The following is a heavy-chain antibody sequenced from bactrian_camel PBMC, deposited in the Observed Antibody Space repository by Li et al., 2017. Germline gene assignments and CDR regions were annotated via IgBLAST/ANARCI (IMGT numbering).Heavy chain of an antibody. CDR2: IFTGDGAT. V-gene: IGHV3S1*01. D-gene: IGHD7*01. CDR1: GGTYTPGC. Sequence: HVQLVESGGGLVEAGGSLRLSCASSGGTYTPGCMAWLRQAPGKEREGVAAIFTGDGATYYADSVKERFTISKDNARQIQYLQMNNLKPEDTAIYYCAATPGLVAGLRDAEWNYWGQGTQVTVS. CDR3: AATPGLVAGLRDAEWNY. J-gene: IGHJ4*01.